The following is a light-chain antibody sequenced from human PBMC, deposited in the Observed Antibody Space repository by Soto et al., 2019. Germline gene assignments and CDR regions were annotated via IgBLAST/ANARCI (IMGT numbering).Light chain of an antibody. V-gene: IGLV2-14*01. Sequence: QSALTQPASVSGSPGQSITISCTGTSSDVGGYNYVSWYQQHPGKAPKLMIYDVSNRPSGVSNRCSGSKSGNTASLTISGLQAEDEADYYCSSYTSRSTLYVFGTWTKRTVL. J-gene: IGLJ1*01. CDR2: DVS. CDR1: SSDVGGYNY. CDR3: SSYTSRSTLYV.